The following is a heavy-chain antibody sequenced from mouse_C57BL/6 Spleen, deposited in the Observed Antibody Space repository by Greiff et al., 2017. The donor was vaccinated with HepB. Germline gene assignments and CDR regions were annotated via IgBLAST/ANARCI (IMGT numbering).Heavy chain of an antibody. CDR3: ARQAYGSSYGYFDY. Sequence: EVKVEESGGGLVKPGGSLKLSCAASGFTFSSYTMSWVRQTPEKRLEWVATISGGGGNTYYPDSVKGRFTISRDNAKNTLYLQMSSLRSEDTALCYCARQAYGSSYGYFDYWGQGTTLTVSS. V-gene: IGHV5-9*01. CDR2: ISGGGGNT. D-gene: IGHD1-1*01. J-gene: IGHJ2*01. CDR1: GFTFSSYT.